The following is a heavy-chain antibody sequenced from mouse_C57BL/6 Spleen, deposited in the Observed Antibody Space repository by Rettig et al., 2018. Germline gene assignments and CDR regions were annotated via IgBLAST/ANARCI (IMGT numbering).Heavy chain of an antibody. J-gene: IGHJ1*03. D-gene: IGHD2-3*01. CDR3: AREGIYDGYYARYFDV. CDR1: GYTFTSYW. V-gene: IGHV1-53*01. CDR2: INPSNGGT. Sequence: PGASVKLSCKASGYTFTSYWMHWVKQRPGQGLEWIGNINPSNGGTNYNEKFKSKATLTVDKSSSTAYMQLSSLTSEDSAVYYCAREGIYDGYYARYFDVWGTGTTVTVSS.